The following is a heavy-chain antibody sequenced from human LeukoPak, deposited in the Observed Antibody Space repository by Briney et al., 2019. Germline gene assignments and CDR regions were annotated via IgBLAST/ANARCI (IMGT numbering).Heavy chain of an antibody. D-gene: IGHD6-6*01. CDR2: IYYSGST. CDR3: ARTSPDAFDI. V-gene: IGHV4-34*11. Sequence: SETLSLTCAVYGGSFSGYYWSWIRQPPGKGLEWIGYIYYSGSTYYNPSLKSRVTISVDTSKNQFSLKLSSVTAADTAVYYCARTSPDAFDIWGQGTMVTVSS. CDR1: GGSFSGYY. J-gene: IGHJ3*02.